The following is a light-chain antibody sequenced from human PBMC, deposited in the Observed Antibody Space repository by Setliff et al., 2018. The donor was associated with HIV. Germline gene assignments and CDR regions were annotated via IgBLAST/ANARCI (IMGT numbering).Light chain of an antibody. CDR1: SSDVGGYSY. CDR2: EVR. J-gene: IGLJ1*01. CDR3: SSYAVTNTLP. V-gene: IGLV2-14*01. Sequence: QSVLTQPASVSGSPGQSITIACTGTSSDVGGYSYVSWYQQHPGKAPKLIIYEVRHRPSGVSNRFSGSKSGNTASLTISGLQAEDEADYYCSSYAVTNTLPFGTGTKGTVL.